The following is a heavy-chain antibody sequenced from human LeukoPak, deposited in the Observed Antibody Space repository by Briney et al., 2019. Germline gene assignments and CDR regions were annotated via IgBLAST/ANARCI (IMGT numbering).Heavy chain of an antibody. CDR2: FDPEDGET. Sequence: ASVKVSCKVSGYTLTELSMHWVRQAPGKGLEWMGGFDPEDGETIYAQKFQGRVTMTEDTSTDTAYMELSRLTSDDTAVYYCARWWEAGRYYGMDVWGQGTTVTVSS. CDR1: GYTLTELS. CDR3: ARWWEAGRYYGMDV. D-gene: IGHD1-26*01. J-gene: IGHJ6*02. V-gene: IGHV1-24*01.